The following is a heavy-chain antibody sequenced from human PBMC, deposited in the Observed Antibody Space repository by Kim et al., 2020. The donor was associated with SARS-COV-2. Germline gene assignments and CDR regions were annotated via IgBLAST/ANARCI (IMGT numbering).Heavy chain of an antibody. CDR3: ASRPSMDV. CDR2: INHSGST. Sequence: SETLSLTCAVYGGSFSGYYWSWIRQPPGKGLEWIGEINHSGSTNYNPSLKSRVTISVDTSKNQFSLKLSSVTAADTAVYYCASRPSMDVWGQGTTVTVSS. CDR1: GGSFSGYY. J-gene: IGHJ6*02. V-gene: IGHV4-34*01.